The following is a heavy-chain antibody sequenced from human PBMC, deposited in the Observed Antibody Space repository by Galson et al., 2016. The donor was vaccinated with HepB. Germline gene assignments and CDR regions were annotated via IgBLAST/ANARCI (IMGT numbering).Heavy chain of an antibody. CDR3: AKDGWAACGLYYFDY. J-gene: IGHJ4*02. CDR1: GFTFSSYA. CDR2: ISGNGETT. D-gene: IGHD6-19*01. V-gene: IGHV3-23*01. Sequence: SLRLSCAASGFTFSSYAMSWVRQAPGKGLEWVSAISGNGETTKSADSVKGRLTIVRDNSKNMVYLQMNDLRAEDTAVSFCAKDGWAACGLYYFDYWGQGTRVTVSS.